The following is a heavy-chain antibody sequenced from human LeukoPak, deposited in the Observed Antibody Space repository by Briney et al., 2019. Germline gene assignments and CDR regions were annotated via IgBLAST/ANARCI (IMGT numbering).Heavy chain of an antibody. CDR3: ARAGELWLPNDY. CDR1: GGSFSGFY. D-gene: IGHD5-18*01. Sequence: SETLSLTSDVYGGSFSGFYWNWIRQPPGKGLEWIGEIDHSGSTNYNPFLKSRVTISVDRANNQFSLKLSSVTAADTAVYYCARAGELWLPNDYWGQGTLVTVSS. J-gene: IGHJ4*02. V-gene: IGHV4-34*01. CDR2: IDHSGST.